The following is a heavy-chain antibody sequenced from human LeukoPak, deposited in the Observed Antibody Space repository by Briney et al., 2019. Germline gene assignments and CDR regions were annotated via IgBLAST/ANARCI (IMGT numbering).Heavy chain of an antibody. CDR2: IYYSGST. CDR1: GGSISSYY. J-gene: IGHJ4*02. V-gene: IGHV4-59*08. Sequence: SETLSLTCTDSGGSISSYYWSWIRQPPGKGLEWIGYIYYSGSTNYNPSLKSRVTISVDTSKNQFSLKLSSVTAADTAVYYCARGVRYYYDSSGSNYYYFDYWGQGTLVTVSS. CDR3: ARGVRYYYDSSGSNYYYFDY. D-gene: IGHD3-22*01.